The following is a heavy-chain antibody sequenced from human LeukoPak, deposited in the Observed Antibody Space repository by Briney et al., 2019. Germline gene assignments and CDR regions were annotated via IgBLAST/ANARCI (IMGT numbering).Heavy chain of an antibody. Sequence: GRSLRLSCAASGFTFSSYGMHWVRQAPGKGLEWVAVISYDGSNRYYADSVKGRFTISRDNSKNTLYLQMNSLRAEDTAVYYCAREWVSYFDYWGQGTLVTVSS. CDR1: GFTFSSYG. V-gene: IGHV3-30*03. CDR3: AREWVSYFDY. J-gene: IGHJ4*02. CDR2: ISYDGSNR. D-gene: IGHD1-26*01.